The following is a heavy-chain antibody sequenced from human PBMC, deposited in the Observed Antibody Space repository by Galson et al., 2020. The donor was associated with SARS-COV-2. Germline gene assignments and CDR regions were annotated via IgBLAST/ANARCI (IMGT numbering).Heavy chain of an antibody. D-gene: IGHD6-19*01. CDR2: ISAYNGNT. J-gene: IGHJ4*02. CDR1: GSTFTSYG. Sequence: GESLKISCKPSGSTFTSYGISWVRQAPGQGLEWMGWISAYNGNTNYAQKLQGRVTMTTDTSTSTAYMELRSLRSDDTAVYYCARDQGIAVAGYDYWGQGTLVTVSS. CDR3: ARDQGIAVAGYDY. V-gene: IGHV1-18*01.